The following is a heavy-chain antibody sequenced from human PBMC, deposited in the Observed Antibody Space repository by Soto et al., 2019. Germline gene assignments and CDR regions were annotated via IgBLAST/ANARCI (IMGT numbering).Heavy chain of an antibody. Sequence: QVQLVESGGGLVKPGGSLRLSCAASGFTFSAYYMSWIRQAPGKGLEWISYISSSGDTGNYADSVKGRVTVSRDNAKNSLYLQMNSLRGEDTAVYYCARDRGAVVGQFFDYWGQGTLVTVSS. CDR2: ISSSGDTG. CDR1: GFTFSAYY. J-gene: IGHJ4*02. D-gene: IGHD6-19*01. CDR3: ARDRGAVVGQFFDY. V-gene: IGHV3-11*01.